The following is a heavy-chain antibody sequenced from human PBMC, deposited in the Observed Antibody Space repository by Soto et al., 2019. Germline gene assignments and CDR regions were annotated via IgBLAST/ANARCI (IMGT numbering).Heavy chain of an antibody. J-gene: IGHJ6*03. V-gene: IGHV4-59*08. Sequence: PSETLSLTCTVSGGSLSSYYWGWIRQSPGKGPEWIGSIFYSGSFDHNPSLKSRATISLDTSKNQFSLKLSSVTAADTAVYYCARLALARDRNHYYYMAVWGKGTTDTVSS. CDR2: IFYSGSF. CDR1: GGSLSSYY. CDR3: ARLALARDRNHYYYMAV.